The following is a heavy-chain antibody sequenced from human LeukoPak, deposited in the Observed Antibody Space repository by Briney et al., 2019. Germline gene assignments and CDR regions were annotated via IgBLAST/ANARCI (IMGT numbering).Heavy chain of an antibody. CDR3: AKDLLAAAGQDCDY. V-gene: IGHV3-30*18. J-gene: IGHJ4*02. D-gene: IGHD6-13*01. CDR2: ISYDGSNK. CDR1: GFTFSSYG. Sequence: GGSLRLSCAASGFTFSSYGMHWVRQAPGQGLEWVAVISYDGSNKYYADSVKGRFTISRDTSKNTLYLQMSSLRAEDTAVYYCAKDLLAAAGQDCDYWGQGTLVTVSS.